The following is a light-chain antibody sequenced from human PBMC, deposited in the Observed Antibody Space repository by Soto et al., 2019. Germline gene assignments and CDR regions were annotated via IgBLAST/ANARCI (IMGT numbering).Light chain of an antibody. CDR2: DAS. V-gene: IGKV3-11*01. CDR1: QSVSSY. CDR3: QQRSNWPLT. Sequence: EIVLTQSPATLSLSPGERATLSCRASQSVSSYLAWYQQKPGQAPRLLIYDASNRATGIPARFSGSGPGTDFTLTISSLEPEDFAVYYCQQRSNWPLTCGQGTRLEIK. J-gene: IGKJ5*01.